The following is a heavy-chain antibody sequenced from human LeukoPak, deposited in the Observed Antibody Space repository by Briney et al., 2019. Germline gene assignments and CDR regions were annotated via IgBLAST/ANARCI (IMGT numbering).Heavy chain of an antibody. J-gene: IGHJ4*02. CDR3: AKDIAQGYTFGSIEQDY. CDR1: GLTFSRYA. Sequence: AGGSLRLSCAVSGLTFSRYAMSWVRQAPGKGLEWVSAISESGSGTYYADSVKGRSTISRDNSKDTLSLQMNSLRAEDTAVYHCAKDIAQGYTFGSIEQDYWGQGTLVTVSS. D-gene: IGHD5-18*01. V-gene: IGHV3-23*01. CDR2: ISESGSGT.